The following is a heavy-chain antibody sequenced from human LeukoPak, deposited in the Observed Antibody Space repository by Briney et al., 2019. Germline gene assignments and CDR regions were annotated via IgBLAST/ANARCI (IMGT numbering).Heavy chain of an antibody. CDR3: ARGDSSSWIYYFDY. J-gene: IGHJ4*02. CDR1: GGTFSSYA. V-gene: IGHV1-69*05. D-gene: IGHD6-13*01. Sequence: SVKVSCKASGGTFSSYAISWVRQAPGQGLEWMGGIIPIFGTANYAQKFQGRVTMTRDMSTSTVYMELSSLRSDDTAVYYCARGDSSSWIYYFDYWGQGTLVTVSS. CDR2: IIPIFGTA.